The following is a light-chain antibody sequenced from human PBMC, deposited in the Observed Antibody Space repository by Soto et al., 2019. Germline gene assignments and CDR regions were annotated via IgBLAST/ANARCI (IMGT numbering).Light chain of an antibody. CDR3: SSYTNINTRACV. J-gene: IGLJ1*01. V-gene: IGLV2-14*01. Sequence: QSPLTQPASVSGSPGQSTTISCTGTSGDIGSYNRVSWYQQHPGKAPKLIIYEVTDRPSGVSNRFSGSKSGNTASLTISGLQAEDEAEYYCSSYTNINTRACVFGTGTKVTVL. CDR2: EVT. CDR1: SGDIGSYNR.